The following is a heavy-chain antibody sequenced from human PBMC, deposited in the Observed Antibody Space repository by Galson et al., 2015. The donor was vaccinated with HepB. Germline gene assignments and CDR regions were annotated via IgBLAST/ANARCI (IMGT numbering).Heavy chain of an antibody. V-gene: IGHV3-48*01. D-gene: IGHD3-3*01. J-gene: IGHJ6*03. CDR2: ISRSSSAI. Sequence: SLRLSCAASGFTYSTYSMNWVRQAPGKGLEWVSYISRSSSAIYYADSVKGRFTISRDNAKISLYLQMNSLRVEDTAVYYCARSRFDFWSGYDYYMDVWGKGTTVTVSS. CDR1: GFTYSTYS. CDR3: ARSRFDFWSGYDYYMDV.